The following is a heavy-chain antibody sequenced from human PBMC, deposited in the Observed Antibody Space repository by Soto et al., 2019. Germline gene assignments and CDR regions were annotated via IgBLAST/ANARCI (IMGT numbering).Heavy chain of an antibody. Sequence: GGSLRLSCAASGFPFSHFAMHLVRQSPGKGLEWISFISFNATNGFFADSVKGRFSISRDNSANRLYLQMTNLRPEDTDIYYCARDRGRGYCTGGLLYLGFDHWGQGNRVTVYS. CDR1: GFPFSHFA. J-gene: IGHJ4*02. D-gene: IGHD2-8*02. V-gene: IGHV3-30-3*01. CDR2: ISFNATNG. CDR3: ARDRGRGYCTGGLLYLGFDH.